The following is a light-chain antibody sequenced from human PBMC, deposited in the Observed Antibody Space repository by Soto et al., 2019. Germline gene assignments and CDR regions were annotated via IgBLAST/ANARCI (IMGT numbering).Light chain of an antibody. CDR3: QQRHMWPIT. Sequence: EVVLTQSPVTRSLSPVERATLSCRASQSFRGLLAWYQQKPGQAPRLLIYDAYNRATGIPPRFSGSGSGTDFTLTISSLEPEDSAVYYCQQRHMWPITFGQGTRLEIK. J-gene: IGKJ5*01. V-gene: IGKV3-11*01. CDR1: QSFRGL. CDR2: DAY.